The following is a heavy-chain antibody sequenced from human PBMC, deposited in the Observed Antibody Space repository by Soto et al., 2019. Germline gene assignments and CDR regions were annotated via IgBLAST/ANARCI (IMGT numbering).Heavy chain of an antibody. Sequence: GGSLRLSCAASGFTFSSYGMHWVRQAPGKGLEWVAVISYDGSNKYYADSVKGRFTISRDNSKNTLYLQMNSLRAEDTAVYYCAKDGSTAAAGSGRGLNWFDPWGQGTLVTVSS. CDR3: AKDGSTAAAGSGRGLNWFDP. V-gene: IGHV3-30*18. CDR1: GFTFSSYG. D-gene: IGHD6-13*01. CDR2: ISYDGSNK. J-gene: IGHJ5*02.